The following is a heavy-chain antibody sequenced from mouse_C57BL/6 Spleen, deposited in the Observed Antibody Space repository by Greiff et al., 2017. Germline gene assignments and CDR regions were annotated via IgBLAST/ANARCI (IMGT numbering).Heavy chain of an antibody. CDR1: GYTFTSYW. J-gene: IGHJ1*03. Sequence: VQLQQSGAELVKPGASVKLSCKASGYTFTSYWMHWVKQRPGQGLEWIGMIHPNSGSTNYNEKFKSKATLTVDKSSSTAYMQLSSLTSEDSAVYYCARPPSSSYWYFDVWGTGTTVTGSS. V-gene: IGHV1-64*01. D-gene: IGHD2-10*02. CDR3: ARPPSSSYWYFDV. CDR2: IHPNSGST.